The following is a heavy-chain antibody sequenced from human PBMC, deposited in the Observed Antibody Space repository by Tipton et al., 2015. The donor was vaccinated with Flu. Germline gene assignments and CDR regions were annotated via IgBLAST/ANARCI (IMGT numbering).Heavy chain of an antibody. J-gene: IGHJ4*02. CDR2: IYHSGST. Sequence: TLSLTCSVSGDSIGSRYFWGWIRQPPGKGLEWIGTIYHSGSTYYNPSLKSRLTISVDTSNNQFSLKLSSVTAADTAVYYCARHTGDSVRGIVDYWGQGTVVTVSS. V-gene: IGHV4-38-2*01. CDR1: GDSIGSRYF. CDR3: ARHTGDSVRGIVDY. D-gene: IGHD3-10*02.